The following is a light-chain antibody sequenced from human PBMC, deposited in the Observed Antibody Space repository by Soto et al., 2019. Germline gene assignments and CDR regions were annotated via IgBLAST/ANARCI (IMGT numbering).Light chain of an antibody. CDR3: QQYHNWPLT. V-gene: IGKV3-15*01. CDR2: GAS. J-gene: IGKJ4*01. Sequence: EVVLTQSPGTLSLSRGERATLSCRASERIYSAYLGWYQQKPGQAPRLLIYGASTRAAGIPAGFSGSGSGTEFTLTISSLQSEDFAIYYCQQYHNWPLTFGGGTKVEIK. CDR1: ERIYSAY.